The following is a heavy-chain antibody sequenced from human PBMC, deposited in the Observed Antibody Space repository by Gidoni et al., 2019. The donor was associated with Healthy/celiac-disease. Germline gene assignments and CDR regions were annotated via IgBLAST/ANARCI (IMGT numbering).Heavy chain of an antibody. D-gene: IGHD6-13*01. CDR1: GFTVSSNY. CDR3: ASTGGSSSGTWTYYYYYGMDV. CDR2: IYSGGST. V-gene: IGHV3-53*01. J-gene: IGHJ6*02. Sequence: EVQLVESGGGLIQPGGSRRLSCAASGFTVSSNYMRWVRQAPGKGLEWVSVIYSGGSTYYADSVKGRFTISRDNSKNTLYLQMNSLRAEDTAVYYCASTGGSSSGTWTYYYYYGMDVWGQGTTVTVSS.